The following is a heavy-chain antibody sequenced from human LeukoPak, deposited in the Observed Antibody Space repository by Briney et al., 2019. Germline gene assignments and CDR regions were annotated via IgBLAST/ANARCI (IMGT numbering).Heavy chain of an antibody. D-gene: IGHD6-13*01. J-gene: IGHJ5*02. CDR1: GYSITGNYY. CDR3: ARATYSSSRFDP. CDR2: IYHSGST. Sequence: SETLSLTCTVSGYSITGNYYWAWIRQPPGKGLEWIGSIYHSGSTYYNPSLKSRVTISVDTSKNQFSLKLSSVTAADTAVYYCARATYSSSRFDPWGQGTLVTVSS. V-gene: IGHV4-38-2*02.